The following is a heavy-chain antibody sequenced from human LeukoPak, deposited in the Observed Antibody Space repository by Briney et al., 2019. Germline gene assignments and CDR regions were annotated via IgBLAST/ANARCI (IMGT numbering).Heavy chain of an antibody. CDR3: ARLSGESTIYDY. J-gene: IGHJ4*02. V-gene: IGHV3-7*01. Sequence: GSLRLSCAASGFTFQRHWMSWVRQAPGKGLEWVATVKQDGSEKYYLDSVKGRFIISRDNAKNSLSLQMNSLRVEDTAVYYCARLSGESTIYDYWGQGTLVTVSS. D-gene: IGHD5/OR15-5a*01. CDR2: VKQDGSEK. CDR1: GFTFQRHW.